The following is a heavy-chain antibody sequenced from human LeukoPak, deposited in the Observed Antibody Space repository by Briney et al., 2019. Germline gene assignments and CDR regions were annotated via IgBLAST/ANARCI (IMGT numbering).Heavy chain of an antibody. V-gene: IGHV4-59*01. CDR2: IYYSGST. CDR3: ARGTSSNFYY. Sequence: PSETLFLTCTVSGGSISSYYWSWIRQPPGKGLEWIGYIYYSGSTNYNPSLKSRVTISVDTSKNQFSLKLSSVTAADTAVYYCARGTSSNFYYWGQGTLVTVSS. CDR1: GGSISSYY. D-gene: IGHD6-13*01. J-gene: IGHJ4*02.